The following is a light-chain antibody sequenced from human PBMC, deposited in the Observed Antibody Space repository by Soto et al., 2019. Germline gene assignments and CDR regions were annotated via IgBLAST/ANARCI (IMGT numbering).Light chain of an antibody. CDR3: QQYDNWPWT. CDR1: QRFSTA. J-gene: IGKJ1*01. CDR2: GAS. Sequence: EIVMTQSPPTVSGPPGEEAPPSCRASQRFSTALAWYQQKPGQAPRLLIYGASTRATGIPATFSGSGSGTEFTLTISSLQSEDFAVYYCQQYDNWPWTFGQGTKVEIK. V-gene: IGKV3D-15*01.